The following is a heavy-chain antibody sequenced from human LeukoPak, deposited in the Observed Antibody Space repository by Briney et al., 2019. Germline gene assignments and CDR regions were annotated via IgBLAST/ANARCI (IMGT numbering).Heavy chain of an antibody. CDR1: GITLSNYG. J-gene: IGHJ4*02. CDR2: ISGSGGST. D-gene: IGHD3-22*01. V-gene: IGHV3-23*01. Sequence: AGGSLRLSCAVSGITLSNYGMSWVRQAPGKGLERVAGISGSGGSTKYADSVKGRFTISRDNSKNTLYLQMNSLRVEDTAVYFCAKRGVVIRVILVGFHKEAYYFDSWGQGALVTVSS. CDR3: AKRGVVIRVILVGFHKEAYYFDS.